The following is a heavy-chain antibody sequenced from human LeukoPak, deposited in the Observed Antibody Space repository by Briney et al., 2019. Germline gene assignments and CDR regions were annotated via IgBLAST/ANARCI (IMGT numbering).Heavy chain of an antibody. D-gene: IGHD3-3*01. Sequence: GGSLRLSCAASGFTFNRYAMSWVRQAPGKGLEWVSAISDSGGSTYYADSVKGRFTISRDNSKNTLYLQMNSLRAEDTAVYYCAKDDSRGSYYDFWSGYYTWFDPWGQGTLITVSS. V-gene: IGHV3-23*01. CDR1: GFTFNRYA. CDR2: ISDSGGST. J-gene: IGHJ5*02. CDR3: AKDDSRGSYYDFWSGYYTWFDP.